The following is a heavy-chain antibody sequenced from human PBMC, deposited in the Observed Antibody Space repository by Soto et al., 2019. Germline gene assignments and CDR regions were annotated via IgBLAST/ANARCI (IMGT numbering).Heavy chain of an antibody. V-gene: IGHV1-8*01. Sequence: ASVKVSCKASGYTFTSYDINWVRQATGQGLEWMGWMNPNSGNTGYAQKFQGRVTMTRNTSISTAYMELSSLRSEDTAMYFCAGGGAGSGPFTWELPDHWGQGTLVTVSS. CDR3: AGGGAGSGPFTWELPDH. D-gene: IGHD1-26*01. CDR1: GYTFTSYD. CDR2: MNPNSGNT. J-gene: IGHJ4*02.